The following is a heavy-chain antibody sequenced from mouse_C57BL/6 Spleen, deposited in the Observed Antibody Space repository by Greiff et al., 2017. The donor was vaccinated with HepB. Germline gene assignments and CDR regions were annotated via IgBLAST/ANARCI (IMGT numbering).Heavy chain of an antibody. Sequence: QVHVKQSGPELVKPGASVKLSCKASGYTFTSYDINWVKQRPGQGLEWIGWIYPRDGSTKYNEKFKGKATLTVDTSSSTAYMQLHSLTSEDSAVYFCARGTGTWVWDYWGQGTTLTVSS. CDR3: ARGTGTWVWDY. V-gene: IGHV1-85*01. D-gene: IGHD4-1*01. CDR2: IYPRDGST. CDR1: GYTFTSYD. J-gene: IGHJ2*01.